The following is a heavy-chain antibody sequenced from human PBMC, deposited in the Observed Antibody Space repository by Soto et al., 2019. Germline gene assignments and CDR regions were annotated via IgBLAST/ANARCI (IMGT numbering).Heavy chain of an antibody. J-gene: IGHJ4*02. V-gene: IGHV1-69*06. Sequence: ALVRGSFKASGGAFSSYAISWVRQAPGQGLEWMGGIIPIFGTANYAQKFQGRVTITADKSTSTAYMELSSLRSEDTAVYYCARDRNDFWSGYYPYYFDYWGQGTLVTVSS. CDR3: ARDRNDFWSGYYPYYFDY. CDR1: GGAFSSYA. CDR2: IIPIFGTA. D-gene: IGHD3-3*01.